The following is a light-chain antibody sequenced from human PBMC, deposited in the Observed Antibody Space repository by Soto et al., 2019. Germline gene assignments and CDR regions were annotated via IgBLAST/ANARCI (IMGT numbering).Light chain of an antibody. CDR2: DVT. Sequence: QSVLTQPVSVSGSPGQSITISCTGTSSDVGGYNFVSWYQQHPGKAPKLMIYDVTNRPSGVSNRFSGSKSGNTASLTISGLQAEDEADYYCSSYTNRNTLVFGGGTKVTVL. CDR3: SSYTNRNTLV. CDR1: SSDVGGYNF. J-gene: IGLJ2*01. V-gene: IGLV2-14*03.